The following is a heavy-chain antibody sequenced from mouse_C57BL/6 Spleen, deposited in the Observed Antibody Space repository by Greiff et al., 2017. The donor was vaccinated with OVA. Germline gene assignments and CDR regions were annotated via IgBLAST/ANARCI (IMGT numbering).Heavy chain of an antibody. J-gene: IGHJ3*01. CDR3: ASYGNYEGFAY. CDR1: GYTFTSYW. V-gene: IGHV1-53*01. D-gene: IGHD2-1*01. CDR2: INPSNGGT. Sequence: VQLQQPGTELVKPGASVKLSCKASGYTFTSYWMHWVKQRPGQGLEWIGKINPSNGGTNYNEKFKSKATLTVDKSSSTAYMQHSSLTAEDSAVYYCASYGNYEGFAYWGQGTLVTVSA.